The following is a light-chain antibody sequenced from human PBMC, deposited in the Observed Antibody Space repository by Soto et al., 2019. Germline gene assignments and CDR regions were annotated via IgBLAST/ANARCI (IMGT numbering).Light chain of an antibody. CDR3: QQSYSKWT. J-gene: IGKJ1*01. CDR1: ESVSSY. V-gene: IGKV1-39*01. CDR2: AAS. Sequence: DIQMTQSPSSLSASVGDRVTITCRAKESVSSYVNWYQQKPGKAPELLIYAASSLQSGVPATFSGSGTVTDFTLTISGLQPEDFATYYCQQSYSKWTFGQGTKVEIK.